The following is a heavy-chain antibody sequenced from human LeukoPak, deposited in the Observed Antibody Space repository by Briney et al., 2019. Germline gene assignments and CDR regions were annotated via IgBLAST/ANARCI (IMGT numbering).Heavy chain of an antibody. V-gene: IGHV1-24*01. D-gene: IGHD6-25*01. CDR1: GYIFTDYY. Sequence: ASVKVSCRASGYIFTDYYLHWVRQAPGQGLEWMGGSDNEKRETIYARKFQGRVTMTEDTSTDTAYMELSSLRSEDTAVYYCAAERLYGILDYWGQGTLVTVSS. CDR2: SDNEKRET. CDR3: AAERLYGILDY. J-gene: IGHJ4*02.